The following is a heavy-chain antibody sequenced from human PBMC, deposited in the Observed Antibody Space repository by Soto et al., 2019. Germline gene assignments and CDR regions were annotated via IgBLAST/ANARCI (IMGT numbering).Heavy chain of an antibody. V-gene: IGHV2-5*02. J-gene: IGHJ5*02. CDR1: VFSLSTSGAA. CDR2: IYWDGDR. Sequence: QITLKESGPTLVKPTQTLTLTCTFSVFSLSTSGAAVGWIRQPPGRALEWLALIYWDGDRRYNPSLQSRLTIDKDTSRNQVALTLTSVDPADTGIYYCAHRATMGIFGLMIDNGVWFDPWGQGTLVIVSS. D-gene: IGHD3-3*02. CDR3: AHRATMGIFGLMIDNGVWFDP.